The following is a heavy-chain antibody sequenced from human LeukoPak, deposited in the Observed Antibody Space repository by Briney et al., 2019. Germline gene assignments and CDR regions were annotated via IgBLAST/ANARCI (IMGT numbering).Heavy chain of an antibody. CDR1: GGSINSYY. Sequence: PSETLSLTCTVSGGSINSYYWSWIRQPPGKGLEWIGYVYYSGSTNYNPSLKSRVTISVDTSKNHFSLKLSSVTAADTAVYSCARSIIGTRSKFDYWGQGTLVTVSS. D-gene: IGHD1/OR15-1a*01. J-gene: IGHJ4*02. V-gene: IGHV4-59*08. CDR2: VYYSGST. CDR3: ARSIIGTRSKFDY.